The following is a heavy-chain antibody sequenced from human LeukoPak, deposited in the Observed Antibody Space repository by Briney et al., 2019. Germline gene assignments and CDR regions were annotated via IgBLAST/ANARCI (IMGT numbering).Heavy chain of an antibody. CDR1: GYTFTGYY. CDR2: INPNSGGT. D-gene: IGHD3-3*01. CDR3: ARGNDFWSGYTLLYYYYGMDV. Sequence: GASVKASCKASGYTFTGYYMHWVRQAPGQGLEWMGWINPNSGGTNYAQKFQGRVTMTRDTSISTAYMELSRLRSDDTAVYYCARGNDFWSGYTLLYYYYGMDVWGQGTTVTVSS. J-gene: IGHJ6*02. V-gene: IGHV1-2*02.